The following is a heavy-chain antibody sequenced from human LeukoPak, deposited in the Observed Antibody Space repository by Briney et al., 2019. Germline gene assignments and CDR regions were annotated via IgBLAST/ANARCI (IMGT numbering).Heavy chain of an antibody. Sequence: GGSLRLSCVASGFTFKDFYMNWIRQGPGKGLEWLSYISPSGGNEYYADSVKGRFAISRDNAKKSLYLEMHSLRADDTAIYYCAKNRGLYPYYAMDVWGQGTTVIVSS. CDR1: GFTFKDFY. V-gene: IGHV3-11*01. CDR3: AKNRGLYPYYAMDV. D-gene: IGHD3-10*01. J-gene: IGHJ6*02. CDR2: ISPSGGNE.